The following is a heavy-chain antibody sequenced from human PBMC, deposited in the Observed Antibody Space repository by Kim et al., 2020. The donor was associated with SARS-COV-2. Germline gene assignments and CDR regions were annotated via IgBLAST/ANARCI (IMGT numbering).Heavy chain of an antibody. J-gene: IGHJ2*01. CDR2: IFGSGSGK. CDR3: ARQLHVITVTSYWYLDL. D-gene: IGHD6-6*01. CDR1: GPTSRNSA. Sequence: GGSRRLSCAASGPTSRNSAMSWVRQAPGKGREWVAGIFGSGSGKYYADSVRGRFIISRDNSQGTVSLQMDNLRAEDTAVYYCARQLHVITVTSYWYLDLWGRGTLVTVSS. V-gene: IGHV3-23*01.